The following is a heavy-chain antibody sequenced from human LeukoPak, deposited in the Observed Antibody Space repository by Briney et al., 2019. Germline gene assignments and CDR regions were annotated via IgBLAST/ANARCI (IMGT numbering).Heavy chain of an antibody. J-gene: IGHJ4*02. CDR1: GGTFSSYA. Sequence: SVKVSCKASGGTFSSYAISWVRQAPGQGLEWMGGIIPIFGTANYAQKFQGRVTITTDESTSTAYMELSSLRSEDTAVYYCARVHYSNYDCWDWGQGTLVTVSS. V-gene: IGHV1-69*05. D-gene: IGHD4-11*01. CDR2: IIPIFGTA. CDR3: ARVHYSNYDCWD.